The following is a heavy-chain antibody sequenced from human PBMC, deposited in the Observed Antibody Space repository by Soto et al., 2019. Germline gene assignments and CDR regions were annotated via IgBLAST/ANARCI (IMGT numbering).Heavy chain of an antibody. V-gene: IGHV3-21*01. CDR1: GFTFSSYS. J-gene: IGHJ4*02. D-gene: IGHD3-22*01. CDR3: ARAKGAYYYDSSGYNFDY. CDR2: ISSSSYI. Sequence: GGSLRLSCAASGFTFSSYSMNWVRQAPGKGLEWVSSISSSSYIYYADSVKGRFTISRDNAKNSLYLQMNSLRDEDTAVYYCARAKGAYYYDSSGYNFDYWGQGTLVTVSS.